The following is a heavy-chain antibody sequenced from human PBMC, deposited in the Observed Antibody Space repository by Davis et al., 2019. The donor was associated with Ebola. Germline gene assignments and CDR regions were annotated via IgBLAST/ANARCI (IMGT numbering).Heavy chain of an antibody. V-gene: IGHV4-31*03. CDR3: ARDYGSY. D-gene: IGHD3-16*01. CDR1: GGSISSGGYY. CDR2: IYFSGST. Sequence: LRLSCTVSGGSISSGGYYWSWIRQHPGKGLEWIGYIYFSGSTSYNPSLKSRVSISVDTSKNQFSLRLSSVTAADTAVYYCARDYGSYWGQGTLVTVSS. J-gene: IGHJ4*02.